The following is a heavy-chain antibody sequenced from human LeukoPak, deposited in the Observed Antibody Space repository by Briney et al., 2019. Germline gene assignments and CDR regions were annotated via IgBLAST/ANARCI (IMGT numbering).Heavy chain of an antibody. CDR3: ARARYVNSFYAFDI. D-gene: IGHD3-9*01. CDR1: GGSISSNTNY. V-gene: IGHV4-39*07. J-gene: IGHJ3*02. CDR2: IYYTGST. Sequence: PSETLSLTCTVSGGSISSNTNYWVWIRQPPGKGLEWIGSIYYTGSTYYNPSLKSRVTISVETSKNQFSLKLSSVTAADTAVYYCARARYVNSFYAFDIWGQGTLVTVSS.